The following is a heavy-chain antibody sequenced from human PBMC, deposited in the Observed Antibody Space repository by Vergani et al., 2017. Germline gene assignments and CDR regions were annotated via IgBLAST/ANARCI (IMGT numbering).Heavy chain of an antibody. CDR3: ARHLRQLARNDVFDI. Sequence: QLQLQESGPGLLKPSETLSLTCVVSGSSVNNVRYFWGWIRQAPGKGLEHIASVYYLGNPYYNPSVKSRVSVSVDTSKNQFSLKLSYVTAADTAVYYCARHLRQLARNDVFDIWRYGTLVTVSS. J-gene: IGHJ3*02. CDR1: GSSVNNVRYF. V-gene: IGHV4-39*01. CDR2: VYYLGNP. D-gene: IGHD6-6*01.